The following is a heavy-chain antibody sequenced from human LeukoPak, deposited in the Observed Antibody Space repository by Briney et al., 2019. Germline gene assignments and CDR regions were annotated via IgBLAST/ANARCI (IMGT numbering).Heavy chain of an antibody. CDR2: IGSGGST. Sequence: GGSLRLSCAASEFTFSTYALSWVRQAPGEGLEWVSTIGSGGSTYYADSVKGRFTISRDNSKNKLFLQMNSLTAEDTAVYYCARWMGTSRAFDPCGQGTLVTVSS. D-gene: IGHD7-27*01. CDR3: ARWMGTSRAFDP. J-gene: IGHJ5*02. V-gene: IGHV3-23*01. CDR1: EFTFSTYA.